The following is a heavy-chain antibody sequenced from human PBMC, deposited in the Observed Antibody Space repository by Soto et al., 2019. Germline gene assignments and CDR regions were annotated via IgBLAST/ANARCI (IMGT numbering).Heavy chain of an antibody. CDR1: GYTFTSYG. J-gene: IGHJ4*02. CDR2: IGAYNGNT. V-gene: IGHV1-18*04. Sequence: ASVKVSCKASGYTFTSYGISWVRQAPGQGLEWMGWIGAYNGNTNYAQKLQGRVTMTTDTSTSTAYMELRSLRSDDTAVYYCARDQDFWSGYFSDYWGQGTLVTVSS. CDR3: ARDQDFWSGYFSDY. D-gene: IGHD3-3*01.